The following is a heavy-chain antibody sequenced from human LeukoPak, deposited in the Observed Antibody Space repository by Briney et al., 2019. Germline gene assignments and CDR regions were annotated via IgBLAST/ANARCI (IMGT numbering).Heavy chain of an antibody. D-gene: IGHD4-17*01. V-gene: IGHV4-39*01. J-gene: IGHJ4*02. Sequence: PSETLSLTCAVYGGSFSGYYWGWIRQPPGKGLEWIGSIYYSGSSYYNPSLKSRVTMSVDTSKNQFSLKLSSVTAADTAAYYCARLAYSGDYVNYWGQGTLVTVSS. CDR2: IYYSGSS. CDR1: GGSFSGYY. CDR3: ARLAYSGDYVNY.